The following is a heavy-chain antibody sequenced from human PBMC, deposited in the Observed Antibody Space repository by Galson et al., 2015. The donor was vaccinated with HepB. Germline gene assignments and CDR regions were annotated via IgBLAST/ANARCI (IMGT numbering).Heavy chain of an antibody. Sequence: SETLSLTCAVYGGSFSGYYWSWIRQPPGKGLEWIGEINHSGSTNYNPSLKSRVTISVDTSKNQFSLKLSSVTAADTAVYYCARGPCSSTSCSADRRWGLYYGMDVWGQGTTVTVSS. V-gene: IGHV4-34*01. CDR3: ARGPCSSTSCSADRRWGLYYGMDV. CDR1: GGSFSGYY. CDR2: INHSGST. D-gene: IGHD2-2*01. J-gene: IGHJ6*02.